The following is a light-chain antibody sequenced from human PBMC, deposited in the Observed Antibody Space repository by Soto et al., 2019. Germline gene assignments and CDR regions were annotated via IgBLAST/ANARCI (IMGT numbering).Light chain of an antibody. J-gene: IGKJ2*01. V-gene: IGKV1-39*01. CDR1: QRIGTY. Sequence: IQMTQSPSSLSASVGDRVTITCRASQRIGTYLNWYQQRPGRAPKLLISPISTLQRGVPSRFSGSGSGTDFTLTINGLQPEDFATYYCQQSYSTPYPFGQGTKLEIK. CDR2: PIS. CDR3: QQSYSTPYP.